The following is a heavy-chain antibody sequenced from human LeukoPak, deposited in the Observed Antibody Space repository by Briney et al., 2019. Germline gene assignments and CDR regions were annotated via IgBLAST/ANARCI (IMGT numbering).Heavy chain of an antibody. CDR1: RGSIRHNDYY. Sequence: SETLSLTCSVSRGSIRHNDYYWGWIRQPPGKGLEWIGNIYYSGTTYYNPSLISRVTISVDTSKNQFSLRVSSITAADTAVYYCARLIVGCTDGVCYKGHAPWGHGTLVSVSS. CDR2: IYYSGTT. J-gene: IGHJ1*01. V-gene: IGHV4-39*07. CDR3: ARLIVGCTDGVCYKGHAP. D-gene: IGHD2-8*01.